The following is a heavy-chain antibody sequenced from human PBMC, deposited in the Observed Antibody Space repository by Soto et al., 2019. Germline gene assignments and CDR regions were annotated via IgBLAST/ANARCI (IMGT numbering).Heavy chain of an antibody. D-gene: IGHD2-21*02. V-gene: IGHV1-58*01. Sequence: PGASVKVSCKTSGFTFTNSAVQWVRQARGQRLEWIGRIIVASGRTNYAREVQERVTISRDTSTSTAYMELSGLRSEDTAVYYCVAELYSGGGCCSFDFWGQGTMVTVSS. J-gene: IGHJ3*01. CDR2: IIVASGRT. CDR1: GFTFTNSA. CDR3: VAELYSGGGCCSFDF.